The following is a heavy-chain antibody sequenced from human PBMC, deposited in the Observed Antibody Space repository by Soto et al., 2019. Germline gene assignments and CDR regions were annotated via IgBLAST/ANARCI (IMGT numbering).Heavy chain of an antibody. Sequence: GESLKISCKGSGYSFTSYWISWVRQMPGKGLEWMERIDPSDSYTNYSPSFQGHVTISADKSISTAYLQWSSLKASDTAMYYCARHLAGYCSSTSCYSEVYYYYYGMDVWGQGTTVTVSS. CDR1: GYSFTSYW. CDR3: ARHLAGYCSSTSCYSEVYYYYYGMDV. D-gene: IGHD2-2*02. CDR2: IDPSDSYT. J-gene: IGHJ6*02. V-gene: IGHV5-10-1*01.